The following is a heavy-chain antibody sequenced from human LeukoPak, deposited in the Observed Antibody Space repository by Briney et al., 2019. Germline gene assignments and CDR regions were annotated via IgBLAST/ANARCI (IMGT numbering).Heavy chain of an antibody. CDR1: GFTFSSYD. J-gene: IGHJ4*02. CDR2: ISGGGTTI. V-gene: IGHV3-48*03. D-gene: IGHD2-15*01. CDR3: ARSLVVASFYGSLDY. Sequence: SGGSLRLSCAVSGFTFSSYDVNWVRQAPGKGLGWVSYISGGGTTIYYADSVKGRFTISRDNAKNSLYLQVNGLRAVDRPVYFCARSLVVASFYGSLDYWGQGTLVTVSS.